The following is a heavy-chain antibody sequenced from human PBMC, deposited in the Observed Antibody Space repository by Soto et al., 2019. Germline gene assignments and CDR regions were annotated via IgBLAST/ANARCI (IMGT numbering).Heavy chain of an antibody. D-gene: IGHD2-2*01. CDR2: IYYSGST. J-gene: IGHJ4*02. V-gene: IGHV4-30-4*01. Sequence: QVQLQESGPGLVKPSQTLSLTCTVSGGSISSGDYSWSWIRQPPGKGLEWIGNIYYSGSTHYNPSLKSRLIISVETSNNQFSLRLSSVTAADTAVYYCARVGYCVSTNCPHYFDYWGQGTLVTVSS. CDR3: ARVGYCVSTNCPHYFDY. CDR1: GGSISSGDYS.